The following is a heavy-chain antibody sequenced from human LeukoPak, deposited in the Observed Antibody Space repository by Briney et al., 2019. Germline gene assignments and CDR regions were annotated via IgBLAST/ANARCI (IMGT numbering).Heavy chain of an antibody. Sequence: GGSLRLSCAASGFTFSYAWMSWVRQAPGNGLECVGRIKCKTDGGTTDYTAPVKGRFTISRDDSKNTLYLQMNSLKSEDTAVYYCATDLRGRGPNPLSSRIDYWGQGTLVTVSS. CDR1: GFTFSYAW. CDR2: IKCKTDGGTT. V-gene: IGHV3-15*01. CDR3: ATDLRGRGPNPLSSRIDY. D-gene: IGHD2/OR15-2a*01. J-gene: IGHJ4*02.